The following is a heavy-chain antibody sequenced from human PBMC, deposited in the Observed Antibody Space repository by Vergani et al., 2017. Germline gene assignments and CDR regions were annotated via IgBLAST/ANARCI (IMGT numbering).Heavy chain of an antibody. CDR2: ISSGGGDI. V-gene: IGHV3-23*01. CDR3: TTAWGLYYLHGEYFQY. CDR1: GFTFDTYT. D-gene: IGHD3-10*01. J-gene: IGHJ1*01. Sequence: EVQLLESGGGLVQPGGSRRLSCAGAGFTFDTYTMAYVRQAPGKGLEWVATISSGGGDIFYADSVKGRFTISRDNSKNTFFLQMNSLKDEDTAVYYCTTAWGLYYLHGEYFQYWGRGTLVSVSS.